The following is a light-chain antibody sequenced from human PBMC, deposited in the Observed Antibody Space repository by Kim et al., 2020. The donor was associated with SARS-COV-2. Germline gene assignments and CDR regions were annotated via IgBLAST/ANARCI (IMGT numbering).Light chain of an antibody. CDR2: DAS. Sequence: IHLTQSPSTRSASVGDRVTIACRASQSISRLLAWYQQRPGKATKLLLYDASTLGSGVPSSFSGSGSGTEFTVSISPLPSDDFATYHRQQYTSYLYTLRRETKLEL. CDR1: QSISRL. CDR3: QQYTSYLYT. J-gene: IGKJ2*01. V-gene: IGKV1-5*01.